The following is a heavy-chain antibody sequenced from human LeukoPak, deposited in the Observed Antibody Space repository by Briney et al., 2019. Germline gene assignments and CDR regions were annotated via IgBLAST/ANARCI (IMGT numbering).Heavy chain of an antibody. CDR1: GGTFSSYA. V-gene: IGHV1-69*05. Sequence: SVKVSCKASGGTFSSYAISWVRQAPGQGLEWMGGIIPIFGTANYAQKFQGRVTITTDESTSTAYMELSSLRSEDTAVYYCARAESSGSAFDIWGQGTMVTVSS. CDR2: IIPIFGTA. J-gene: IGHJ3*02. D-gene: IGHD2-15*01. CDR3: ARAESSGSAFDI.